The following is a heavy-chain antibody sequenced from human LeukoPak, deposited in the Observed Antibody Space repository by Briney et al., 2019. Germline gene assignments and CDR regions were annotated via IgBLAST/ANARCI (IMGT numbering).Heavy chain of an antibody. CDR3: ARNYDYGDY. J-gene: IGHJ4*02. V-gene: IGHV3-30-3*01. CDR1: GLTFSSNA. Sequence: GGSLRLSCAASGLTFSSNAMHWVRQAPDKGLEWVAVISYDGSNKYYADSVKGRFTISRDNSKNTLYLQMNSLRAEDTAVYYCARNYDYGDYWGQGTLVTVSS. CDR2: ISYDGSNK. D-gene: IGHD3-10*01.